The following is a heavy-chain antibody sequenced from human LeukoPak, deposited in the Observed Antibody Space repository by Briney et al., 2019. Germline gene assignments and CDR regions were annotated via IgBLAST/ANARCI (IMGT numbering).Heavy chain of an antibody. CDR3: ARDGPGPYYDSSGHDY. D-gene: IGHD3-22*01. Sequence: PGGSLRLSCAASGFTFSSYSMTWVRQAPGKGLEWVSYISSSSSTIYYADSVKGRFTISRDNAKNSLYLQMNSLRAEDTAVYYCARDGPGPYYDSSGHDYWGQGTLVTVSS. CDR2: ISSSSSTI. CDR1: GFTFSSYS. J-gene: IGHJ4*02. V-gene: IGHV3-48*01.